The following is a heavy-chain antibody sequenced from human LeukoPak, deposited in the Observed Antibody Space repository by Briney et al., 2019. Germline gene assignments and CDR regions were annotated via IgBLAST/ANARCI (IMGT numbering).Heavy chain of an antibody. CDR3: ARAVWEHFFYS. J-gene: IGHJ4*02. V-gene: IGHV4-59*01. CDR1: GGSISSYY. CDR2: VYYSGST. D-gene: IGHD1-26*01. Sequence: SETLSLTCTVSGGSISSYYWSWIRQPPGKGLEWIGCVYYSGSTNYKPSLRSRVIISVDTSKNQFSLKVNSVTAADTAVYYCARAVWEHFFYSWGQGTLVTVSS.